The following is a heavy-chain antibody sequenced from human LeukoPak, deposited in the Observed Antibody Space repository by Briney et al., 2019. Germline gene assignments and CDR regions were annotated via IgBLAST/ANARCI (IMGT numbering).Heavy chain of an antibody. CDR2: ISSSGSTI. Sequence: GGSLRPSCAASGFTFSDYYMSWIRQAPGKGLEWVSYISSSGSTIYYADSVKGRFTISRDNAKNSLYLQMNSLRAEDMALYYCARGAYCGGDCYLFDYWGQGTLVTVSS. CDR1: GFTFSDYY. V-gene: IGHV3-11*01. D-gene: IGHD2-21*02. J-gene: IGHJ4*02. CDR3: ARGAYCGGDCYLFDY.